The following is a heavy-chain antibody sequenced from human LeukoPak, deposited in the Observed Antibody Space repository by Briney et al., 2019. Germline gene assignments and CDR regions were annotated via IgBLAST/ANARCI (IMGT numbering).Heavy chain of an antibody. CDR3: ARDRSFTFLFDL. CDR1: GGSISSYY. J-gene: IGHJ2*01. Sequence: PSETLSLTCTVPGGSISSYYWSWIRQPPGKGLEWIGYIYYSGSTNYNPSLKSRVTISVDTSKNQFSLKLSSVTAADTAVYYCARDRSFTFLFDLWGRGTLVTVSS. V-gene: IGHV4-59*01. CDR2: IYYSGST. D-gene: IGHD3-3*02.